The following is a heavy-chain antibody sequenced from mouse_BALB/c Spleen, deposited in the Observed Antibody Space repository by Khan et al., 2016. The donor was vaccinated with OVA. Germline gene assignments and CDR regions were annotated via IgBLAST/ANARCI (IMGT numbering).Heavy chain of an antibody. CDR2: ISYSGST. CDR3: ARGNYYGYAMDY. J-gene: IGHJ4*01. Sequence: EVQLQESGPGLVKPSQSLSLTCTVTGYSITSNYAWNWIRQFPGNKLEWMGYISYSGSTNYNPSFKSRISITRDTSKNQFFLQLNSVTTEDTATYCCARGNYYGYAMDYWGQGTSIPVSS. CDR1: GYSITSNYA. V-gene: IGHV3-2*02. D-gene: IGHD1-1*01.